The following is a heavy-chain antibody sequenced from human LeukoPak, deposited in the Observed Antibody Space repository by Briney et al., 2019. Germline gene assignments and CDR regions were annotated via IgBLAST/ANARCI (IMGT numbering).Heavy chain of an antibody. CDR1: GGSFSGYY. D-gene: IGHD6-13*01. V-gene: IGHV4-34*01. Sequence: SETLSLTCAVYGGSFSGYYWSWIRQPPGKGLEWIGEINHSGSTNYNPSLKSRVTISVDTSKNQFSLKLSSVTAADTAVYYCARARRQQTRFDYWGQGTLVTVSS. CDR2: INHSGST. CDR3: ARARRQQTRFDY. J-gene: IGHJ4*02.